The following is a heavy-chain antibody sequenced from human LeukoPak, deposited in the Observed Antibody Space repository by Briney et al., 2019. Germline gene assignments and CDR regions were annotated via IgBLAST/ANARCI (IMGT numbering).Heavy chain of an antibody. J-gene: IGHJ6*02. Sequence: PGGSLRLSCAASGFIFSTYSMTWVRQAPGKGLEWVANIRQDGSEKYYVDSVKGRFTISRDNAKNSLYLQVNSLRAEDTAVFYCARALQGATMVRGVQVYYYFMDVWGQGTTVTVSS. CDR3: ARALQGATMVRGVQVYYYFMDV. CDR2: IRQDGSEK. V-gene: IGHV3-7*01. D-gene: IGHD3-10*01. CDR1: GFIFSTYS.